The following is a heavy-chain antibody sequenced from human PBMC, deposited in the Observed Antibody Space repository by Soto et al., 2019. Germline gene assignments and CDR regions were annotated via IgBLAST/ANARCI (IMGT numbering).Heavy chain of an antibody. V-gene: IGHV4-31*03. J-gene: IGHJ4*02. CDR1: GGSISSGGYY. CDR3: ARVLAGTTLFDY. CDR2: IYYGGST. Sequence: QVQLQESGPGLVKPSQTLSLTCTVSGGSISSGGYYWSWIRQHPGKGLEWIGYIYYGGSTYYNPSLKSRVTTSVDTSKNQFSLKLSSVTAADTAVYYCARVLAGTTLFDYWGQGTLVTVSS. D-gene: IGHD1-7*01.